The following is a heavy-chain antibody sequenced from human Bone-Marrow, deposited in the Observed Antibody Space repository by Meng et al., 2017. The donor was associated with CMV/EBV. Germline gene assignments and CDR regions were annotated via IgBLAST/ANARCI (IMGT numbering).Heavy chain of an antibody. CDR3: ARDRSYSGYDAFDI. J-gene: IGHJ3*02. Sequence: GGSLRLSCAASGFTFSNAWMSWVRQAPGKGLEWVGRIKSKTDGGTTDYAAPVKGRFTISRDDSKNTLYLQMNSLKTEDTAVYYCARDRSYSGYDAFDIWGQGTMVTVSS. V-gene: IGHV3-15*01. CDR1: GFTFSNAW. D-gene: IGHD5-12*01. CDR2: IKSKTDGGTT.